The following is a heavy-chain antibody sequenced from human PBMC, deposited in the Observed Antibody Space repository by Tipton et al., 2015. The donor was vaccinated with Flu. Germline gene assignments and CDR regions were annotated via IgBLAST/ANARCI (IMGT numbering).Heavy chain of an antibody. CDR1: GVFISRGSHY. V-gene: IGHV4-61*02. D-gene: IGHD2-2*01. CDR3: ARSGRSNTTSFLF. CDR2: MSTSGTS. J-gene: IGHJ4*02. Sequence: LRLSCIVSGVFISRGSHYWSWIRQPAGRGLGWIGRMSTSGTSDYNPSLKSRVTISVDTSKNQFSLKLISVTAADTAIYYCARSGRSNTTSFLFWGQGTLVTVSS.